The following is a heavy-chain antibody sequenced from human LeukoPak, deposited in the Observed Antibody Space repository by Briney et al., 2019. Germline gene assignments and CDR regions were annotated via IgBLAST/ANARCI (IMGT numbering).Heavy chain of an antibody. J-gene: IGHJ4*02. V-gene: IGHV3-30*02. CDR2: IWHDGSNK. CDR1: GFTFSSYG. Sequence: GGSLRLSCAASGFTFSSYGMHWVRQAPGKGLEWVAFIWHDGSNKYYVDSVKGRFTISRDNSKNTLHQQMNSLSADDTAVYYCARDDFWGKGTLVTVSS. CDR3: ARDDF.